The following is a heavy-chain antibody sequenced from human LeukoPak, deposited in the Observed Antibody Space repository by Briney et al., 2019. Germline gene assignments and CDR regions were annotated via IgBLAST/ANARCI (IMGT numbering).Heavy chain of an antibody. CDR2: INPNSGGT. J-gene: IGHJ1*01. D-gene: IGHD2-2*01. Sequence: GASVKVSCKASGYTFTGYYMHWVRQAPGQGLEWMGWINPNSGGTNYAQKFQGRVTMTRDTSISTAYMELSRLRSDDTAVYYCARQLGDIVVVPAAIEFQHWGQGTLVTVSS. V-gene: IGHV1-2*02. CDR1: GYTFTGYY. CDR3: ARQLGDIVVVPAAIEFQH.